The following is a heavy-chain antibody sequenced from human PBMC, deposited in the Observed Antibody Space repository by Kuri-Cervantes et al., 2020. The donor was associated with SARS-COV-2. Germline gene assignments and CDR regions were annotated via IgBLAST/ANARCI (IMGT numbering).Heavy chain of an antibody. CDR2: ISSSSSYT. J-gene: IGHJ4*02. Sequence: GESLKISCAASGFTFSDYYMSWIRQAPGKGLEWVSYISSSSSYTNYADSVKGRFTISRDNAKNSLYLQMNSLRTEDTALYYCAKDRAEGYFDYWGQGTRVTVSS. CDR3: AKDRAEGYFDY. CDR1: GFTFSDYY. V-gene: IGHV3-11*05.